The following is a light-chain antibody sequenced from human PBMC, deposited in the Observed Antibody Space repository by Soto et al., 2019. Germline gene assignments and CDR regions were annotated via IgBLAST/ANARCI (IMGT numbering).Light chain of an antibody. V-gene: IGKV1-5*03. CDR3: QQYESFPRT. CDR2: KAS. CDR1: QSINNW. J-gene: IGKJ1*01. Sequence: DIQMTQSPSTLSASVGDRVTITCRASQSINNWLAWYQQKPGKAPKLFIFKASTLDIGVQSRFSGSGSGTEFTLSISSLQPDDFATYFCQQYESFPRTFGQGTKVEMK.